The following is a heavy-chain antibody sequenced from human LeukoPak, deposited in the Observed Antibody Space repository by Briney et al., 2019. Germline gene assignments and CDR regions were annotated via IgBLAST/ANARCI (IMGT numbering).Heavy chain of an antibody. CDR2: IKQDGSEK. V-gene: IGHV3-7*02. D-gene: IGHD2-2*01. CDR3: ASMTVVVPAVHFDY. Sequence: GLSLRLSCAASGFTFSSYWMSWVRQAPGKGLEWVANIKQDGSEKYYVDSVKGRFTISRDNAKNSLYLQMNSLRAEDTAVYYCASMTVVVPAVHFDYWGQGTLVTVSS. J-gene: IGHJ4*02. CDR1: GFTFSSYW.